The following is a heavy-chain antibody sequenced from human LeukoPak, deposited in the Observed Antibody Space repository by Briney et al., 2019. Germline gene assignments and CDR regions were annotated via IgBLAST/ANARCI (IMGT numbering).Heavy chain of an antibody. V-gene: IGHV1-24*01. Sequence: GASVKVSCKVSGYTLTELSMHWVRRAPGKGLEWMGGFDPEDGETIYAQKFQGRVTMTEDTSTDTAYMELSSLRSEDTAVYYCATDPPPYGDYIFDYWGQGTLVTVSS. CDR2: FDPEDGET. D-gene: IGHD4-17*01. CDR3: ATDPPPYGDYIFDY. J-gene: IGHJ4*02. CDR1: GYTLTELS.